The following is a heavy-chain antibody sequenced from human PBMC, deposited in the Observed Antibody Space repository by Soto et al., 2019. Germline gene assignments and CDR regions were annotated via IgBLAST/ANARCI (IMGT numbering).Heavy chain of an antibody. CDR3: AKDRNFRFLEWPPLDY. CDR2: ISGSGGST. Sequence: PGGSLRLSCAASGFTFSSYAMSWVRQAPGKGLEWVSAISGSGGSTYYADSVKGRFTISRDNSKNTLYLQMNSLRAEDTAVYYCAKDRNFRFLEWPPLDYWGQGTLVTVSS. CDR1: GFTFSSYA. J-gene: IGHJ4*02. V-gene: IGHV3-23*01. D-gene: IGHD3-3*01.